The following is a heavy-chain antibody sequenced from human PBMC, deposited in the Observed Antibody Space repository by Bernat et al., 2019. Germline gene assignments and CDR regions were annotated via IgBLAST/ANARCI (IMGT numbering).Heavy chain of an antibody. Sequence: EVQLLESGGGLVQPGGSLRLSCAASGFTFSSYAMSCVRQAPGKGLEWVSAISGSGEGTYYADSVKGRFTISRDYSKNTLYLRMNNLRAEDTAVYYCAREGGITGTTGCEYWGQGTLVTVYS. CDR2: ISGSGEGT. CDR1: GFTFSSYA. V-gene: IGHV3-23*01. D-gene: IGHD1-7*01. CDR3: AREGGITGTTGCEY. J-gene: IGHJ4*02.